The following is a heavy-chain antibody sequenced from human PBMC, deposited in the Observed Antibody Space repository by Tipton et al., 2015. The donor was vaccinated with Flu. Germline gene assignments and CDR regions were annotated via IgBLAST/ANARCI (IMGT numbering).Heavy chain of an antibody. CDR1: GDSIRSDYY. V-gene: IGHV4-38-2*02. CDR2: INHYGNT. J-gene: IGHJ5*02. Sequence: TLSLTCMVSGDSIRSDYYWGWIRQPPGRGLEWIASINHYGNTYHNPSLKSRVTISVDRSRNLFSLKLTSVTAADTAVYYCARRDFSNYVSEPKNWFDPWGHGTLV. CDR3: ARRDFSNYVSEPKNWFDP. D-gene: IGHD4-11*01.